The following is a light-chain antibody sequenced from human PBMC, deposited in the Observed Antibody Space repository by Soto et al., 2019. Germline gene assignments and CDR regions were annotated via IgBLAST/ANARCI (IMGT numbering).Light chain of an antibody. CDR1: SSNIGAGYE. Sequence: QSVLTQPPSVSEAPGQRVTISCTGSSSNIGAGYEAHWYQQVPGTAPKLLIYENNHRPSGVPDRFSGSKSGTSASLAITGLQAEDEAEYYCQSYDSSLSGYVFGTGNKLTVL. V-gene: IGLV1-40*01. CDR3: QSYDSSLSGYV. CDR2: ENN. J-gene: IGLJ1*01.